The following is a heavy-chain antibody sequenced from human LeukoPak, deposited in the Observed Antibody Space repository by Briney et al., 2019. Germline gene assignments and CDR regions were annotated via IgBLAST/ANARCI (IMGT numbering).Heavy chain of an antibody. Sequence: PGGSLRLSCAAPGIIFSNYNMNWVRQAPGEGLEWISAITSSSSYTFYADSVKGRFTISRDNAQNSLYLQMNSLRVEDTAIYYCARDPYNGAYSEGYYYYYMDVWGKGTTVTVSS. J-gene: IGHJ6*03. D-gene: IGHD1-1*01. CDR3: ARDPYNGAYSEGYYYYYMDV. CDR2: ITSSSSYT. V-gene: IGHV3-21*01. CDR1: GIIFSNYN.